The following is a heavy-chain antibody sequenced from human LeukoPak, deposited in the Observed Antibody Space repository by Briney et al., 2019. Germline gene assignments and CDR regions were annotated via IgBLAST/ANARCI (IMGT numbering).Heavy chain of an antibody. J-gene: IGHJ4*02. Sequence: ASVKVSCKASGGTFSSYAISWVRQAPGQGLEWMGWMNPNSGNTGYAQKFQGRVTMTRNTSISTAYMELSSLRSEDTAVYYCVSGELWSSYYFDYWGQGTLVTVSS. V-gene: IGHV1-8*02. CDR3: VSGELWSSYYFDY. CDR2: MNPNSGNT. CDR1: GGTFSSYA. D-gene: IGHD3-16*01.